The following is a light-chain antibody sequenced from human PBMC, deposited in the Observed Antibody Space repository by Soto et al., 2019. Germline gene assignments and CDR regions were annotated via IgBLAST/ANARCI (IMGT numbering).Light chain of an antibody. CDR3: QQYESSPLT. CDR2: RAS. CDR1: QSVSSSF. Sequence: EIVLTQSPDTLSLSPGERATLSCRASQSVSSSFLAWYHQKPGQAPRLLIYRASSRATGIPDRFTGSGSGTDFTLTISRLEPDDFAVSYCQQYESSPLTFGGGTKVEIK. J-gene: IGKJ4*01. V-gene: IGKV3-20*01.